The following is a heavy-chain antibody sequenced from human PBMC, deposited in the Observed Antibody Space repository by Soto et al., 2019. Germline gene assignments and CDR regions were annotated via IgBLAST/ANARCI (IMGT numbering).Heavy chain of an antibody. J-gene: IGHJ4*02. D-gene: IGHD1-26*01. Sequence: QVQLVESGGGLVQPGGSLRLSCAASGFTFSDYYMSWIRQAPGKGLEWLSYITGDGRTIYYADSVKGRFTISRDNAKNSLYLQMKSLRAEDTAVYYCARDGSVGAPHFGGQGTLVTVSS. CDR2: ITGDGRTI. V-gene: IGHV3-11*01. CDR3: ARDGSVGAPHF. CDR1: GFTFSDYY.